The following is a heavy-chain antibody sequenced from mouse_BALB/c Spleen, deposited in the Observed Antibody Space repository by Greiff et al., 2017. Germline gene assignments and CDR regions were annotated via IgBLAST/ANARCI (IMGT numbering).Heavy chain of an antibody. CDR1: GFTFTDYY. J-gene: IGHJ2*01. Sequence: EVKLMESGGGLVQPGGSLRLSCATSGFTFTDYYMSWVRQPPGKALEWLGFIRNKANGYTTEYSASVKGRFTISRDNSQSILYLQMNTLRAEDSATYYCARDNWDEDYFDYWGQGTTLTVSS. V-gene: IGHV7-3*02. CDR3: ARDNWDEDYFDY. CDR2: IRNKANGYTT. D-gene: IGHD4-1*01.